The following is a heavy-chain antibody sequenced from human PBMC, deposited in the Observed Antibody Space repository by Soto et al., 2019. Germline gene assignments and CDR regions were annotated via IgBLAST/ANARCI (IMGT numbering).Heavy chain of an antibody. J-gene: IGHJ6*02. CDR3: ARSGSQKSYYYDMDV. D-gene: IGHD3-10*01. V-gene: IGHV1-69*01. Sequence: QVQLVQSGAEVKKPGSSVKVSCTASGGTFSSYAISWVRQAPGQGLEWMGGVIPIFGTPTYAQKFRGRVTITADESTSTAYMDLSSLRSEDTAIYYCARSGSQKSYYYDMDVWGQGTTVTVSS. CDR2: VIPIFGTP. CDR1: GGTFSSYA.